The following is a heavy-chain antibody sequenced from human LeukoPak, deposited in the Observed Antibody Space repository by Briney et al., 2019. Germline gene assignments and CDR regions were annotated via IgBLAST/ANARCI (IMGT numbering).Heavy chain of an antibody. CDR3: ARDPYYHILTGYGNGMDV. V-gene: IGHV3-53*01. Sequence: PGGSLGLSCAASGFAVSSNYMSWVRRAPGKGLEWVSVIYSGGSTYYADSVKGRFTISRDNSKNTLYLQMNSLRAEDTAVYYCARDPYYHILTGYGNGMDVWGQGTTVTVSS. J-gene: IGHJ6*02. CDR1: GFAVSSNY. D-gene: IGHD3-9*01. CDR2: IYSGGST.